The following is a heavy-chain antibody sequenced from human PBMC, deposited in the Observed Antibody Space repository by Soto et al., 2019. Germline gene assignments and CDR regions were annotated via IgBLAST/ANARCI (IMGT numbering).Heavy chain of an antibody. D-gene: IGHD3-22*01. Sequence: SVQVSCKASGGTFSRYAISWVRQAPGQGLEWMGGIIPMFGKPNYAQKFQGRVTITADESTSTGYMERRSLLSEDTAVYYCARDATLYPSSGYLYLYWGQGTLVTVSS. J-gene: IGHJ4*02. CDR1: GGTFSRYA. CDR2: IIPMFGKP. V-gene: IGHV1-69*13. CDR3: ARDATLYPSSGYLYLY.